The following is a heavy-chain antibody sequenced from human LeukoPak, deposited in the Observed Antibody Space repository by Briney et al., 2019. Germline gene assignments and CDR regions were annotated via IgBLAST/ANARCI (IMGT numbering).Heavy chain of an antibody. D-gene: IGHD5-18*01. CDR1: GYTFTGYY. CDR2: INPNSGGT. Sequence: ASVKVSCKASGYTFTGYYMHWVRQAPGQGLEWMGWINPNSGGTNYAQKFQGRVTMTRDTSISTAYMELSRLRSDDTAVYYCAVNGGYSYSYDAFDIWGQGTMVTVSS. V-gene: IGHV1-2*02. J-gene: IGHJ3*02. CDR3: AVNGGYSYSYDAFDI.